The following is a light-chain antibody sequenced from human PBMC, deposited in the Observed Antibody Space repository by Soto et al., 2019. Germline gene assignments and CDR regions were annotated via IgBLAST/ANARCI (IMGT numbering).Light chain of an antibody. CDR3: QQVDSYPRT. J-gene: IGKJ1*01. CDR2: ASS. V-gene: IGKV1-9*01. Sequence: IQLTQSPSSLSSSVGDRLTVTCRASQGIGTHLVWYQQKSGKAPTVLSYASSTLQTGVPSRFRGSGSGTDFSLTISSLHPEDVETYYCQQVDSYPRTLGQGTKVDIK. CDR1: QGIGTH.